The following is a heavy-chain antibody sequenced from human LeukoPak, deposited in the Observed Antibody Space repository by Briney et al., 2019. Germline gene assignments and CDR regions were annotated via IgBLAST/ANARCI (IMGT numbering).Heavy chain of an antibody. CDR3: AKDGNYYGSRSYPPADY. CDR2: ISYDGTNK. D-gene: IGHD3-10*01. J-gene: IGHJ4*02. Sequence: GGSLRLSCAASGFTFSDYDIHWVRQAPGKGLEWVAVISYDGTNKYYADSVKSRFTISRDNSKNTLYLQMNSLRADDTAVYYCAKDGNYYGSRSYPPADYWGQGTLVTVSS. V-gene: IGHV3-30*18. CDR1: GFTFSDYD.